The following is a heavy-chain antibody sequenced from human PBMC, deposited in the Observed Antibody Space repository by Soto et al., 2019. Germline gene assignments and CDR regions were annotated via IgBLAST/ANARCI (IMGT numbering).Heavy chain of an antibody. D-gene: IGHD1-7*01. CDR1: GFTFSSYG. CDR2: ISYDGSNK. CDR3: AIETPTDGTTTAFHY. Sequence: QVQLVESGGGVVQPGRSLRLSCAASGFTFSSYGMHWVRQAPGKGLEWVAVISYDGSNKYYADSVKGRFTISRDNSKHTLYVQMNSLRAEDTAVYYCAIETPTDGTTTAFHYWGQGPLVTVSS. J-gene: IGHJ4*02. V-gene: IGHV3-30*03.